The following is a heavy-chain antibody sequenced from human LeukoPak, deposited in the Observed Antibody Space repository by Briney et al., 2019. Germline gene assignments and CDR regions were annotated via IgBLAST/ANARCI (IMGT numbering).Heavy chain of an antibody. D-gene: IGHD1-7*01. J-gene: IGHJ3*02. CDR1: GGSISSYY. V-gene: IGHV4-59*08. CDR2: FYYSGST. Sequence: SETLSLTCTVSGGSISSYYWSWIRQPPGKGLEWIGYFYYSGSTSYNPSPRSRVTISTDTSKNQFSLKLSSVTAADTAVYYCARHPPPGGTAPGVAFDIWGQGTMITVSS. CDR3: ARHPPPGGTAPGVAFDI.